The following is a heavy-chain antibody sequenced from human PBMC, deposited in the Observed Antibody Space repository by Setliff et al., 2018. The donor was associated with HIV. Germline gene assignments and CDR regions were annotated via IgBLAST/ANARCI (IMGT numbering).Heavy chain of an antibody. CDR3: ARGRRSDYYDSGGYLYYYFDL. V-gene: IGHV1-69*05. CDR1: GDTFSSYS. J-gene: IGHJ2*01. CDR2: IIPFFGTT. Sequence: ASVMVSCKTSGDTFSSYSVSWVRQAPGQGLQWMGGIIPFFGTTNYAQKFQDRVRITTDEAAPAAPATTVYMELSSLRSDDTAVYYCARGRRSDYYDSGGYLYYYFDLWGRGTLVTVSS. D-gene: IGHD3-22*01.